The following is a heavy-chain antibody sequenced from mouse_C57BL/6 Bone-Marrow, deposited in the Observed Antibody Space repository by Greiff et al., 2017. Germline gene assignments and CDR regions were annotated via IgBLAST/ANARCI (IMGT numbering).Heavy chain of an antibody. Sequence: EVQLQQSGPELVKPGASVKISCKASGYTFTDYYMNWVKQSHGKSLEWIGDINPNNGGTSYNQKFKGKATLTVDKSSSTAYMELRSLTSEDSAVYDCAREKKLVRYPGYSYIDVWGTGTTVTVSS. V-gene: IGHV1-26*01. J-gene: IGHJ1*03. CDR1: GYTFTDYY. CDR2: INPNNGGT. D-gene: IGHD1-1*01. CDR3: AREKKLVRYPGYSYIDV.